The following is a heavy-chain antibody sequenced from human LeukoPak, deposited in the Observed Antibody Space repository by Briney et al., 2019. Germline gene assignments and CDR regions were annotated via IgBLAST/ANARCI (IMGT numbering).Heavy chain of an antibody. Sequence: PGGSLRLSCAASGFSFSSYWMSWVRQAPGKGLEWVANIKRDGMEKYYVDSVKGRFTISRDNAKNSLYLQMDSLRAEDTAVYYCAGNLGYWGQGTLVTVSS. D-gene: IGHD1-14*01. CDR2: IKRDGMEK. CDR3: AGNLGY. CDR1: GFSFSSYW. J-gene: IGHJ4*02. V-gene: IGHV3-7*01.